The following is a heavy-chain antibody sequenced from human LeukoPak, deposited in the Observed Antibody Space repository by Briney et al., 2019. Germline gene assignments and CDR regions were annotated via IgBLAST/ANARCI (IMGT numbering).Heavy chain of an antibody. J-gene: IGHJ4*02. CDR3: ARRHDGEFDY. CDR2: LYYSGST. V-gene: IGHV4-39*01. D-gene: IGHD3-10*01. Sequence: SETLSLTCTVSGGSISGSSYHWGWIRQPPGKGLECIGNLYYSGSTYYNPSLMSRVTISVDTSKNQFSLKLSSVTAADMAVYYCARRHDGEFDYWGQGTLVTVSS. CDR1: GGSISGSSYH.